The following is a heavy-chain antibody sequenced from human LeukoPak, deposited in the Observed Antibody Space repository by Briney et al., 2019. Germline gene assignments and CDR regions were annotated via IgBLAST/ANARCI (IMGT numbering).Heavy chain of an antibody. J-gene: IGHJ3*02. Sequence: SETLSLTCTVSGGSISNYYWSWIRQPAGKGLEWIGRIYSSGSTDYNPSLRSRVTMSVDTSKNHFSLKLSSVTAADTAVYYCARGIAAASERALDIWGQGTMVTVSS. D-gene: IGHD6-13*01. CDR2: IYSSGST. CDR3: ARGIAAASERALDI. CDR1: GGSISNYY. V-gene: IGHV4-4*07.